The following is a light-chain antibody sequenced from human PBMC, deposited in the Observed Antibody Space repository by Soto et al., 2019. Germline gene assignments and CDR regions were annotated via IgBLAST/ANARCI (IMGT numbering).Light chain of an antibody. J-gene: IGLJ1*01. Sequence: QSVLTQPASVSGSPGQSITISCTGTVGLVSWYQQHPGKVPKLIIYDDTKRPSGVSSRFSGSKSGNTASLTISGLQTEDEAEYFCFSFTTTSTHVFGTGTKVTVL. V-gene: IGLV2-14*02. CDR1: VGL. CDR3: FSFTTTSTHV. CDR2: DDT.